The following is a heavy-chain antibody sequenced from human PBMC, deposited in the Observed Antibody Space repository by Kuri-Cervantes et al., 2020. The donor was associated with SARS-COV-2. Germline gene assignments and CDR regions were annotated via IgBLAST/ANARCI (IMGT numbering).Heavy chain of an antibody. D-gene: IGHD6-25*01. V-gene: IGHV3-30-3*01. CDR2: ISYDGSNK. CDR1: GFTFSSYW. Sequence: LSLTCAASGFTFSSYWMHWVRQAPGKGLEWVAVISYDGSNKYYADSVKGRFTISRDNSKNTLYLQMNSLRAEDTAVYYCARQGGRAIYFDYWGQGTLVTVSS. J-gene: IGHJ4*02. CDR3: ARQGGRAIYFDY.